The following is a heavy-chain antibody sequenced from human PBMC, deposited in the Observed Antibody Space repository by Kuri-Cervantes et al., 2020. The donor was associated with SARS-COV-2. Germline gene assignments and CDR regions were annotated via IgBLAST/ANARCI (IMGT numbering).Heavy chain of an antibody. CDR1: GGSISSAGHE. Sequence: SCTVSGGSISSAGHEWSWIRQHPGKGLEWIVYIYYRGRTYNNPSLESRVTISVDTSKNQFSLNLSSVTAGDTALYYCARGPWRSEQVGPPYYYYLDVWGKGTTVTVSS. D-gene: IGHD3-16*01. CDR3: ARGPWRSEQVGPPYYYYLDV. J-gene: IGHJ6*03. V-gene: IGHV4-31*02. CDR2: IYYRGRT.